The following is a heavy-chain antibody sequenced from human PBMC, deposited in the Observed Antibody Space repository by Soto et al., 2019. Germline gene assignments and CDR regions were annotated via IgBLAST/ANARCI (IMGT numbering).Heavy chain of an antibody. Sequence: QVQLQQWGAGLLKPSETLSLTCAVYGGSFSGYYWSWIRQPPGKGLEWIGGINHSGSTNYNPSLKSRVTISVDTSKNQFSLKLSSVTAADTAVYYCATADTYGSGSYRSNWFDPWGQGTLVTVSS. V-gene: IGHV4-34*01. J-gene: IGHJ5*02. CDR1: GGSFSGYY. CDR3: ATADTYGSGSYRSNWFDP. D-gene: IGHD3-10*01. CDR2: INHSGST.